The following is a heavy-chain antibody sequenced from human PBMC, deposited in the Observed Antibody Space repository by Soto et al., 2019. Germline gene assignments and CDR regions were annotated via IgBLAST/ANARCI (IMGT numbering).Heavy chain of an antibody. CDR1: GFTFSSYG. J-gene: IGHJ5*02. V-gene: IGHV3-30*18. D-gene: IGHD1-1*01. CDR2: ISYDGSNK. Sequence: QVQLVESGGGVVQPGRSLRLSCAASGFTFSSYGMHWVRQAPGKGLEWVAVISYDGSNKYYADSVKGRFTISRDNSKNTLYLQMNSRRAEDTAVYYCAKDVLERRSSRWFDPWGQGTLVTVSS. CDR3: AKDVLERRSSRWFDP.